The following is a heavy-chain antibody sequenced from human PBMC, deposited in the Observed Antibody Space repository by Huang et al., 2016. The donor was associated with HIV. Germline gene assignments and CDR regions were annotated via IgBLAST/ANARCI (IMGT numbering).Heavy chain of an antibody. D-gene: IGHD2-2*03. Sequence: QLRESGPGLVTPSATLSLTCSASGTSMTSSTFYWGWFRQPPGRGLEWIGSVYFLGNTYNNPALKRRVTRSIDTANKQYSMRLTSVTAADTAVYFCAREVRSVDTDRPDGYYYRGLDVWGQGTTVIVSS. V-gene: IGHV4-39*02. CDR3: AREVRSVDTDRPDGYYYRGLDV. CDR1: GTSMTSSTFY. J-gene: IGHJ6*02. CDR2: VYFLGNT.